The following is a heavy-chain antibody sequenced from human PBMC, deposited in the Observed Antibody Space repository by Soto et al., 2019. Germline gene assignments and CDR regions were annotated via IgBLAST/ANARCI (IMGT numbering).Heavy chain of an antibody. V-gene: IGHV3-33*01. CDR2: VWHDESQK. D-gene: IGHD2-15*01. J-gene: IGHJ4*02. CDR3: VRDGVGSTYFFGYLDY. Sequence: QVQLVESGGGVVQPGMSLRISCAVPGVIFKGYGMHWVRQAPGKGLEWVAVVWHDESQKYYADSVKGRFTISRDNSENTLYLEMNRLRVEDTAVYYCVRDGVGSTYFFGYLDYWGLGTLVTVSS. CDR1: GVIFKGYG.